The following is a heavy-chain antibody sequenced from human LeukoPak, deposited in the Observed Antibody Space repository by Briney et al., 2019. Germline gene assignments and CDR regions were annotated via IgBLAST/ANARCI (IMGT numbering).Heavy chain of an antibody. CDR2: INHSGST. Sequence: PSETLSLTCGVYGGSFSGYYWSWIRQPPGKGLEWIGEINHSGSTNYNPSLKSRVTISVDTSKNQFSLKLSSVTAADTAVYYCARVGRVWFGELLRNYFDYWGQGTLVTVSS. CDR3: ARVGRVWFGELLRNYFDY. D-gene: IGHD3-10*01. CDR1: GGSFSGYY. J-gene: IGHJ4*02. V-gene: IGHV4-34*01.